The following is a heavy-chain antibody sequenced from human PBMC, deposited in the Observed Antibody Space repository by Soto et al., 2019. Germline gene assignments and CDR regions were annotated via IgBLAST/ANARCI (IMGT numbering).Heavy chain of an antibody. V-gene: IGHV5-51*01. D-gene: IGHD2-2*01. Sequence: GESLKISCKGSGYSFTSYWIGWVRQMPGKGLEWMGIIYPGDSGTRYSPSFQGQVTISADKSISTAYLQWSSLKASDTAMYYCARHSPYCSSTSCYGYNWFDPWGQGTLVTVSS. J-gene: IGHJ5*02. CDR1: GYSFTSYW. CDR3: ARHSPYCSSTSCYGYNWFDP. CDR2: IYPGDSGT.